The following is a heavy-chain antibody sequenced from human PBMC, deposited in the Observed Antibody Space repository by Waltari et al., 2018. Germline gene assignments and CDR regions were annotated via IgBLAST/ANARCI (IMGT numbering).Heavy chain of an antibody. CDR1: GGTFRSDA. CDR3: ARTVTPGDYYYYYMDV. V-gene: IGHV1-69*04. Sequence: QVQLVQSGAEVKKPGSSVKVSCKASGGTFRSDAISWVRQAPGQGLEWMGGIIPMLGITNYAHKFQGKVTITADESTSTAYMELRSLRSEDTAVYYCARTVTPGDYYYYYMDVWGKGTTVTVSS. CDR2: IIPMLGIT. D-gene: IGHD4-17*01. J-gene: IGHJ6*03.